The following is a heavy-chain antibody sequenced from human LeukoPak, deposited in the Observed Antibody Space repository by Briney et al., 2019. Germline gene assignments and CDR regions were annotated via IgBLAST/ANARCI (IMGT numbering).Heavy chain of an antibody. J-gene: IGHJ4*02. D-gene: IGHD3-22*01. CDR3: ARHYYDSINPLDY. CDR1: GGSFSGYY. Sequence: TSETLSLTCAVYGGSFSGYYWSWIRQPPGKGLEWIGEINHSGSTNYNPSLKSRVTISVDTSKNQFSLKLSSVTAADTAVYYCARHYYDSINPLDYWGQGTLVTVSS. CDR2: INHSGST. V-gene: IGHV4-34*01.